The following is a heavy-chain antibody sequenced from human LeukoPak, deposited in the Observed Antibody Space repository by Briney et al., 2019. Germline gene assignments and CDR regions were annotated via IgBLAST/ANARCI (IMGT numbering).Heavy chain of an antibody. D-gene: IGHD1-26*01. Sequence: SETLSLTCTVSGGSISSSSSDYYWGWVRQPPGKGLEWIGSISYSWTTYYNPSLKSRVTISADTSNNQFSLKLSSVTAADTAVYYCASTRWELLRGWFDPWGQGTLVTVSS. CDR1: GGSISSSSSDYY. CDR3: ASTRWELLRGWFDP. J-gene: IGHJ5*02. CDR2: ISYSWTT. V-gene: IGHV4-39*01.